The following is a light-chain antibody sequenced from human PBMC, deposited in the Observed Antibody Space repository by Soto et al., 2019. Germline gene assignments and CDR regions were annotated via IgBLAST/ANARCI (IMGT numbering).Light chain of an antibody. Sequence: QPGPAQPSSMSGAPGQSPTIPCPGTNNDVVGYNYVSWYQHHPGKAPKLMIFDVSNRPSGVSNRFSGSKSGNTASLTISGLQPEDEADYYCSSYTTSNTRQIVFGTGTKVTVL. V-gene: IGLV2-14*03. CDR3: SSYTTSNTRQIV. CDR1: NNDVVGYNY. CDR2: DVS. J-gene: IGLJ1*01.